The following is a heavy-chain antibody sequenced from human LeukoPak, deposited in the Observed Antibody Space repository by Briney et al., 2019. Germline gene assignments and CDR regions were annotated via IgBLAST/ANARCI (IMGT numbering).Heavy chain of an antibody. D-gene: IGHD1-1*01. J-gene: IGHJ4*02. CDR3: VRQLGYYFDY. V-gene: IGHV4-4*02. CDR2: IYHSGNI. CDR1: GGSISSSNW. Sequence: PSETLSLTCAVSGGSISSSNWWSWVRQPPGKGLEWIGEIYHSGNINYNPSLKSRVTMSVYKSKNQFSLKLSSVTAADTAVYYCVRQLGYYFDYWGQGTLVTVSS.